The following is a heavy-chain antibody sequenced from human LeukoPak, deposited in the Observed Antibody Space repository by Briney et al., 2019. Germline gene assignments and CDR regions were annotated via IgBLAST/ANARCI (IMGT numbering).Heavy chain of an antibody. CDR3: ARARDTAMDPGVVDY. J-gene: IGHJ4*02. D-gene: IGHD5-18*01. CDR2: IYYSGST. Sequence: SETLSLTCTISGGSISSSSYYWGWTRQPPGKGLEWIGSIYYSGSTYYNPSLKSRVTISVDTSKNQFSLKLSAVTAADTAVYYCARARDTAMDPGVVDYWGQGTLVTVSS. V-gene: IGHV4-39*07. CDR1: GGSISSSSYY.